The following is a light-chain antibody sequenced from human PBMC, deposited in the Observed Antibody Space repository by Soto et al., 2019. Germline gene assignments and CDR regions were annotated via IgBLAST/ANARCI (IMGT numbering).Light chain of an antibody. CDR3: QQYYSTPWT. V-gene: IGKV4-1*01. CDR1: QSVLFSSTNKNY. Sequence: DIVMTQSPDSLAVSLGERATINCKSSQSVLFSSTNKNYLAWYQQRPGQPPKLLINWASTRESGVPDRFSGSGSGTDITLTISSLQAEDVAVYYCQQYYSTPWTFGQGTKVEIK. CDR2: WAS. J-gene: IGKJ1*01.